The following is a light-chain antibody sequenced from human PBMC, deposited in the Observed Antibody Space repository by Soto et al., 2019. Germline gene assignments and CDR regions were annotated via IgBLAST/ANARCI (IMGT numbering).Light chain of an antibody. CDR2: EVT. Sequence: VLTQPASVSGSPGQSITISCTGGSSDIGGYNYASWFQQHPGKAPKLMIYEVTNRPSGVSNRFSGSRSGSTASLTISGLQAEDEADYYCSSYTSSNTLVFGTGTKVTVL. CDR3: SSYTSSNTLV. CDR1: SSDIGGYNY. V-gene: IGLV2-14*01. J-gene: IGLJ1*01.